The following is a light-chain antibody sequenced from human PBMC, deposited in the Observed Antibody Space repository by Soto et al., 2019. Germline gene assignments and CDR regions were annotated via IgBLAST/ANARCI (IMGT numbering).Light chain of an antibody. CDR3: AVYMGSGIAI. J-gene: IGLJ2*01. CDR2: STN. Sequence: QAVVTQEPSFSVSLGGTVTLTCGLSSGSVSPTHYPSWYQQTPGQAPRTLIYSTNTRSSGVPDRFSGSILGNKAALTITGGQAEDECDYPCAVYMGSGIAIFGGGTKLTVL. V-gene: IGLV8-61*01. CDR1: SGSVSPTHY.